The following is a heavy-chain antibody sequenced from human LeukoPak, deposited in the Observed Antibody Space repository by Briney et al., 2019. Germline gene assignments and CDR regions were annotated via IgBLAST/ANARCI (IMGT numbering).Heavy chain of an antibody. CDR1: GGSISSGGYY. J-gene: IGHJ5*02. CDR2: IYYSGST. Sequence: SETLSLTCTVSGGSISSGGYYWSWIRQHPGKGLEWIGYIYYSGSTYYNPSLKSRVTISVDTSKNQFSLKLSSVTAADTAVYYCARDLLNWFDPWGQGTLVTVSS. CDR3: ARDLLNWFDP. V-gene: IGHV4-31*03.